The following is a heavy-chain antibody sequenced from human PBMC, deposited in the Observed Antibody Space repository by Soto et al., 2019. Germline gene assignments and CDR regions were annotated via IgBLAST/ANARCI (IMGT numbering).Heavy chain of an antibody. V-gene: IGHV1-2*02. CDR3: ARRDRSGSFDY. J-gene: IGHJ4*02. Sequence: QVQLVQSGAEAKKPGASVKVSCKASGYTFTDYYIHWVRLAPGQELDWMGWINPKSGLTSHAQNFRGRVTMTRDTSISTVYMELNRLTSDDRAIYYCARRDRSGSFDYWGQGTQVTVSS. CDR2: INPKSGLT. D-gene: IGHD5-12*01. CDR1: GYTFTDYY.